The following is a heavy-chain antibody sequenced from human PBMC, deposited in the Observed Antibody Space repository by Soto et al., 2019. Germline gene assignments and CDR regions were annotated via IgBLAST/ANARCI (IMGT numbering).Heavy chain of an antibody. V-gene: IGHV3-53*04. CDR1: GFTVSSNY. D-gene: IGHD3-10*01. CDR2: IYSGGST. Sequence: PGGSLRLSCAASGFTVSSNYMSWVRQAPGKGLEWVSVIYSGGSTYYADSVKGRFTISRHNSKNTLYLQMNSLRAEDTAVYYCARVSGSGRDYYCYMDVWGRGTTVTVSS. CDR3: ARVSGSGRDYYCYMDV. J-gene: IGHJ6*03.